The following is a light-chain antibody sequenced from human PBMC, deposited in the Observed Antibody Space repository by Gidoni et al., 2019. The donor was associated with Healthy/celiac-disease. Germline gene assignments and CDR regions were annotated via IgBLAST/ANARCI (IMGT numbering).Light chain of an antibody. J-gene: IGKJ4*01. CDR3: QQYYSTPPT. CDR1: QSVLYSSNNKNY. CDR2: WAS. Sequence: DIVMTQSPDSRAVSLGERATINCKSSQSVLYSSNNKNYLAWYQPKPGQPPKLLIYWASTRESGVPDRFSGSGSGTDFTLTISSLQAEDVAVYYCQQYYSTPPTFGGGTKVEIK. V-gene: IGKV4-1*01.